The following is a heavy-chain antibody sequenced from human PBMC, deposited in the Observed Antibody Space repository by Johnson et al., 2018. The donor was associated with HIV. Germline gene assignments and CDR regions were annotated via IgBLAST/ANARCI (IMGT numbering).Heavy chain of an antibody. CDR1: GFTFSSYG. CDR3: VGKANTVVNDDAFDI. D-gene: IGHD4-23*01. Sequence: QVQLVESGGGVVQPGGSLRLSCAASGFTFSSYGMHWVRQAPGKGLEWVAFIRYDGSNKYYADSVKGRFTISRDNSKNTLYLQMNSLRAEDTAVYYCVGKANTVVNDDAFDIWGQGTMVTVSS. CDR2: IRYDGSNK. J-gene: IGHJ3*02. V-gene: IGHV3-30*02.